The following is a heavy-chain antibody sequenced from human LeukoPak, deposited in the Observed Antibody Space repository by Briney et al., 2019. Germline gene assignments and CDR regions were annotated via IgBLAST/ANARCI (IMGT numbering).Heavy chain of an antibody. CDR3: ARGPSSGDFDY. V-gene: IGHV1-2*02. J-gene: IGHJ4*02. CDR2: INPNSGAT. Sequence: ASVKVSCKASGYPFTAYFLHWFRQAPGQGLEWMGWINPNSGATNYAQKFQGRVTMTRDTSISTVYMELSRLTSDGTAVYYCARGPSSGDFDYWGQGTLVTVSS. D-gene: IGHD1-26*01. CDR1: GYPFTAYF.